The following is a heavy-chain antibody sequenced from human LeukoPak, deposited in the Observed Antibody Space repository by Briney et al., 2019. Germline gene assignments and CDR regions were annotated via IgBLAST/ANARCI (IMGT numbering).Heavy chain of an antibody. CDR2: INYSGYS. CDR1: GGSIISGGYY. D-gene: IGHD6-19*01. CDR3: AREVSGWYWFDP. V-gene: IGHV4-31*03. J-gene: IGHJ5*02. Sequence: SETLSLTCTVSGGSIISGGYYWTWIRRHPGRGLEWIGYINYSGYSYYNPSPKSRVIISLDTSKNQFSLNLSSATAADTAVYYCAREVSGWYWFDPWGRGTLVTVSS.